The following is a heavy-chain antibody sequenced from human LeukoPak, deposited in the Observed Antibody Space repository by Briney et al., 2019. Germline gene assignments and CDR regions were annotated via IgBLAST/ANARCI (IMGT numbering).Heavy chain of an antibody. V-gene: IGHV3-23*01. CDR1: GFTFSDYV. CDR2: ITGSGGNT. D-gene: IGHD6-25*01. J-gene: IGHJ4*02. CDR3: AKSHISAVVPFDY. Sequence: PGGSLRLSCAASGFTFSDYVTSWVRQAPGKGLEWVSIITGSGGNTYYADSVKGRFTISRDNSKNTLYLQMNSLRAEDTAVYYCAKSHISAVVPFDYWGQGTLVTVSS.